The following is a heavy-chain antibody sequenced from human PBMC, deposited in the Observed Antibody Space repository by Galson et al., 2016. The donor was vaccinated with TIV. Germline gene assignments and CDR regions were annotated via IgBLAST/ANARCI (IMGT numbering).Heavy chain of an antibody. D-gene: IGHD3-10*01. CDR3: VKDRHYYGSGNYYTPLDYYYYMDV. CDR1: GFTFNTCG. V-gene: IGHV3-21*06. Sequence: SLRLSCAASGFTFNTCGMNWVRQAPGKGLECISSISSYSSYIYYADSVRGRFTISRDNAKNSVYLQMNSLRVEDTAVYYCVKDRHYYGSGNYYTPLDYYYYMDVWGKGTTVTVSS. J-gene: IGHJ6*03. CDR2: ISSYSSYI.